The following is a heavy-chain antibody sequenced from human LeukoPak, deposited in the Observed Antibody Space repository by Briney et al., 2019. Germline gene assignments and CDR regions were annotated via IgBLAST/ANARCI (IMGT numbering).Heavy chain of an antibody. Sequence: PSETLSLTCTVSGGSISSSSYYWGWIRQPPGKGLEWIGSIYYSGSTYYNPSLKSRVTISVDRSKNQFSLKLSSVTAADTAVYYCARGRGGTTFRYFDYWGQGTLVTVSS. V-gene: IGHV4-39*07. CDR2: IYYSGST. J-gene: IGHJ4*02. CDR3: ARGRGGTTFRYFDY. CDR1: GGSISSSSYY. D-gene: IGHD1-14*01.